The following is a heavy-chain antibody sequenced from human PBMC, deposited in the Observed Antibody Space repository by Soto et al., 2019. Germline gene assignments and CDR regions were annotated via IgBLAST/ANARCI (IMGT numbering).Heavy chain of an antibody. D-gene: IGHD1-7*01. V-gene: IGHV2-5*01. J-gene: IGHJ5*02. CDR1: GFSLSTSGVG. Sequence: QITLKESGPTLVKPTQTLTLTCTFSGFSLSTSGVGVGWIRQPPGKALEWLALTYWNDDKRYSPSLKSRLTITQDTSRTQVVLTMTNMDPVDTATYYCSHLKLELRWFDPWGQGTLVTVSS. CDR2: TYWNDDK. CDR3: SHLKLELRWFDP.